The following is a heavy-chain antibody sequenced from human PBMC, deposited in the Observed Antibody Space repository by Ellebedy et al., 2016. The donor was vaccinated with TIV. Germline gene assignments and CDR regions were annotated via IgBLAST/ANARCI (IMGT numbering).Heavy chain of an antibody. V-gene: IGHV3-11*04. CDR3: ATKGGVGSDYGFFDH. CDR2: ISRSGSTI. CDR1: GFSFGDFY. Sequence: GGSLRLSCAASGFSFGDFYMTWIRQAPGKGLEWVSYISRSGSTIYYADSVKGRFTVSRDNARNSLSLQMNRLRTEDTAVYYCATKGGVGSDYGFFDHWGQGALVTVSS. J-gene: IGHJ4*02. D-gene: IGHD4/OR15-4a*01.